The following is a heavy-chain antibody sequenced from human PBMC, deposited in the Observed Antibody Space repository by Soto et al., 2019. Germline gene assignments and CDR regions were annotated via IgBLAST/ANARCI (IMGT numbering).Heavy chain of an antibody. CDR2: INHSGST. V-gene: IGHV4-34*01. Sequence: PSETLSVTCAVYGGSFSGDYWSWIRQPPGKGLEWIGEINHSGSTNYNPSLKSRVTISVDTSKNQFSLKLSSVTAADTAVYYCARGRILFVWPQHYYYMVVWGKGTTVTVSS. J-gene: IGHJ6*03. CDR3: ARGRILFVWPQHYYYMVV. CDR1: GGSFSGDY. D-gene: IGHD2-21*01.